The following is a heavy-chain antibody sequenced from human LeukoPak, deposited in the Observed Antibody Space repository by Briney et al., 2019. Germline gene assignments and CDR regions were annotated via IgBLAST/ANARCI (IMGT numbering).Heavy chain of an antibody. CDR3: ATAAARRHYYYYMDV. Sequence: GGSLRLSCAASGFTFSSYGMHWVRQAPGKGLEWVAFIRYDGSNKYYADSVKGRFTISRDNSKNTLYLQMNSLRSEDTAVYYCATAAARRHYYYYMDVWGKGTTVTVSS. J-gene: IGHJ6*03. D-gene: IGHD6-6*01. CDR2: IRYDGSNK. CDR1: GFTFSSYG. V-gene: IGHV3-30*02.